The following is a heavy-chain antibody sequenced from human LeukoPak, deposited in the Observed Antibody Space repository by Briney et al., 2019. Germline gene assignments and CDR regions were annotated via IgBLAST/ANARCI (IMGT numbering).Heavy chain of an antibody. CDR3: ARLYSSYDVQGGFDI. D-gene: IGHD6-19*01. CDR2: IKQDGSEK. J-gene: IGHJ3*02. CDR1: RFSFSSYW. V-gene: IGHV3-7*01. Sequence: GGSLRLSCAASRFSFSSYWMSWVRQAPGKGLEWVATIKQDGSEKYYVDSVKGRFTISRDNAKNSLYLQMNSLRAEDTAVYYCARLYSSYDVQGGFDIWGQGTVVTVSS.